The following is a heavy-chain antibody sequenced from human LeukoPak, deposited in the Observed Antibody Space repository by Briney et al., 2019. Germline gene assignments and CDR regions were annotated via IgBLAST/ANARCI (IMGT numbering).Heavy chain of an antibody. V-gene: IGHV3-30*18. J-gene: IGHJ4*02. D-gene: IGHD3-10*01. Sequence: GRSLRLSCAASGFTFSSYGMHWVRQAPGKGLEWVAVIWYGGSNKYYADSVKGRFTISRDNSKNTLYLQMNSLRAEDTAVYYCAKGEDTMVRGVSPIVDWGQGTLVTVSS. CDR2: IWYGGSNK. CDR3: AKGEDTMVRGVSPIVD. CDR1: GFTFSSYG.